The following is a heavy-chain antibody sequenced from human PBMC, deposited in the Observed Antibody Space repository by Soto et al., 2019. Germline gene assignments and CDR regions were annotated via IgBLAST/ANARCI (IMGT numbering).Heavy chain of an antibody. CDR2: ISNDGNRQ. Sequence: GGSLRLSCVASGFSFSSQAMHRVRQAPGKGLEWVAAISNDGNRQLYADSVKDRFTISRDNSRNTLDLQMNNLRTEDTGVYFCARDIYSYGSVGTPDIWGQGTMVTVSS. V-gene: IGHV3-30-3*01. D-gene: IGHD5-18*01. CDR1: GFSFSSQA. CDR3: ARDIYSYGSVGTPDI. J-gene: IGHJ3*02.